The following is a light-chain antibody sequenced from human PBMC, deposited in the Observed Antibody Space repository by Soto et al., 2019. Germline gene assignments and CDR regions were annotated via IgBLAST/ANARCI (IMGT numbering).Light chain of an antibody. CDR1: QSINSW. V-gene: IGKV1-5*03. J-gene: IGKJ1*01. CDR2: KAS. CDR3: QQYNTYSWT. Sequence: DIQMTQSPSTLSASVGDRVVITCRASQSINSWLAWYQQKPGKAPELLISKASTLQSGVPPRFSGSGSGTELTLAISSLQPDDFATYYCQQYNTYSWTFGQGTKVEIK.